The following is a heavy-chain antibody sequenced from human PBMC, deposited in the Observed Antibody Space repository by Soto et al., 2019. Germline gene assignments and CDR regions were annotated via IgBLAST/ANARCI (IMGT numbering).Heavy chain of an antibody. CDR2: IYHSGST. CDR1: GYSISSGYY. J-gene: IGHJ4*02. V-gene: IGHV4-38-2*02. Sequence: SETLSLTCTVSGYSISSGYYWGWIRQPPGKGLEWIGSIYHSGSTYYNPSLKSQVTISVDTSKTQFSLNLSSVTAADTAVYYCARQRDYFDYWGQGTLVTVSS. CDR3: ARQRDYFDY.